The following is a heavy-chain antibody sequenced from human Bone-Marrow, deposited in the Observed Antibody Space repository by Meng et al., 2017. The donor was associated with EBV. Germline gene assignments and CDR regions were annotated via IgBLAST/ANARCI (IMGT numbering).Heavy chain of an antibody. Sequence: EVPLGEAGGGLGKTGGSLRLSCAASGFTFSSYSMNWVRQAPGKGLEGDSSITSRSFIYYAESVKGRFPISRDNAKNSLYLQMNSLRAEDTAVYYCARGGYDLLVWGQGTLVTVSS. CDR1: GFTFSSYS. J-gene: IGHJ4*02. CDR3: ARGGYDLLV. D-gene: IGHD5-12*01. V-gene: IGHV3-21*01. CDR2: ITSRSFI.